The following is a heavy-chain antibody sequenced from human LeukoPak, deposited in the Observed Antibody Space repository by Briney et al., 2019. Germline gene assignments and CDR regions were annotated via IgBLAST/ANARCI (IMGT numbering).Heavy chain of an antibody. CDR1: GFTFSSYW. J-gene: IGHJ3*02. CDR3: ARDYYDSSAELDI. V-gene: IGHV3-74*01. CDR2: INSDGSST. Sequence: GGSLRLSCAASGFTFSSYWMHWVRQAPGKGLEWVSRINSDGSSTSYADSVKGRFTISRDNAKNTLYLQMNSLRAEDTAVYYCARDYYDSSAELDIWGQGTMVTVSS. D-gene: IGHD3-22*01.